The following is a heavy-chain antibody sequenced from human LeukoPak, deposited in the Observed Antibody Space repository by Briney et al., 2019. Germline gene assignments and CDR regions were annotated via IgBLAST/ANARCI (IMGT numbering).Heavy chain of an antibody. D-gene: IGHD3-10*01. CDR2: IYTSGST. CDR3: ARDSGFWKGMVRGVIGAFDI. V-gene: IGHV4-4*07. J-gene: IGHJ3*02. Sequence: SETLSLTCTVSGGSISSYYWSWIRQPAGKGLEWIGRIYTSGSTNYNPSLKSRVTMSVDTSKNQFSLKLSPVTAADTAVYYCARDSGFWKGMVRGVIGAFDIWGQGTMVTVSS. CDR1: GGSISSYY.